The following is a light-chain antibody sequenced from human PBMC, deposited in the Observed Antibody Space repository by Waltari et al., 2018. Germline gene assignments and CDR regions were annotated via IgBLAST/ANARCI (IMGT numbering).Light chain of an antibody. CDR3: TGWDDSLNGVV. CDR2: SSN. J-gene: IGLJ2*01. Sequence: QSVLTQPPSASGTPGQRVTIPCSGRSSNIGSTSVNWYQQLPGTAPKLLIYSSNQRPSGVPDRFSGSKSGTSASLAISGLQSEDEADYYCTGWDDSLNGVVFGGGTKLTVL. V-gene: IGLV1-44*01. CDR1: SSNIGSTS.